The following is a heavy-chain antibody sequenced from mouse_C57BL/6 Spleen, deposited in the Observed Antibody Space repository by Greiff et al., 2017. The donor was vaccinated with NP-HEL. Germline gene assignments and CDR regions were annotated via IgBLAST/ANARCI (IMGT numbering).Heavy chain of an antibody. Sequence: VQLQQSGAELVRPGASVTLSCKASGYTFTDYEMHWVKQTPVHGLEWIGAIDPETGGTAYNQKFKGKAILTADKSSSTAYMELRSLTSEDSAVYYCTRSLQGGFADWGQGTLVTVSA. V-gene: IGHV1-15*01. CDR3: TRSLQGGFAD. CDR1: GYTFTDYE. J-gene: IGHJ3*01. CDR2: IDPETGGT.